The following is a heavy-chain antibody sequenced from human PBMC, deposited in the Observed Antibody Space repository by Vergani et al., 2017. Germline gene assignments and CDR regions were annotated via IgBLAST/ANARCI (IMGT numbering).Heavy chain of an antibody. CDR2: TWYDGNNK. Sequence: QVQLVESGGGVVQPGRSLRLSCAASGFTFNQYGMHWVRQAPGKGLEWVAVTWYDGNNKQYADSVKGRFTISRDNSKCTMYLQMNSLRDEDTGVYYCARDLRVLYNRFDPWGQGTLVTVSS. CDR3: ARDLRVLYNRFDP. CDR1: GFTFNQYG. D-gene: IGHD1-14*01. V-gene: IGHV3-33*01. J-gene: IGHJ5*02.